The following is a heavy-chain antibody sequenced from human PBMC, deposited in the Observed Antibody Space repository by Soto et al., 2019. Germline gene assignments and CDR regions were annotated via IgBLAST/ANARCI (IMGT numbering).Heavy chain of an antibody. V-gene: IGHV4-4*02. CDR2: IYHSGSP. Sequence: KPSETLSLTCTVSGGSIRTPDWWSRVRQTPEKGLEWIWEIYHSGSPNYNPSLKSRVSMSVDKSNNQFSLKMYSVTAADTAVYYCTRVTSVLGSEGASVGSWFDPWGQGTMVTVSS. D-gene: IGHD5-12*01. CDR3: TRVTSVLGSEGASVGSWFDP. CDR1: GGSIRTPDW. J-gene: IGHJ5*02.